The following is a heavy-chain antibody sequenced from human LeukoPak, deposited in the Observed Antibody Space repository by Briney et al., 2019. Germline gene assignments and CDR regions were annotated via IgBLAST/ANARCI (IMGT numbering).Heavy chain of an antibody. CDR3: ARVLLAAAGTIDY. D-gene: IGHD6-13*01. V-gene: IGHV3-21*01. J-gene: IGHJ4*02. CDR2: ISSSSYI. CDR1: GFTFSSYS. Sequence: PGRSLRLSCAASGFTFSSYSMSWVRQAPGKGLEWVSSISSSSYIYYADSVKGRFTISRDNAKNSLYLQMNSLRAEDTAVYYCARVLLAAAGTIDYWGQGTLVAVSS.